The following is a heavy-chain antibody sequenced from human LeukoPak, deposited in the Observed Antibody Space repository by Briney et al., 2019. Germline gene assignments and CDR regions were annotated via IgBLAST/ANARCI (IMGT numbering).Heavy chain of an antibody. Sequence: GSSVKVSCKASGGTFSSYAISWVRQAPGQGLEWMGGIIPIFGTANYAQKFQGRVTITADESTSAAYMELSSLRSEDTAVYYCAASYCSSTSCYPSFNWFDPWGQGTLVTVSS. D-gene: IGHD2-2*01. CDR2: IIPIFGTA. V-gene: IGHV1-69*01. CDR1: GGTFSSYA. CDR3: AASYCSSTSCYPSFNWFDP. J-gene: IGHJ5*02.